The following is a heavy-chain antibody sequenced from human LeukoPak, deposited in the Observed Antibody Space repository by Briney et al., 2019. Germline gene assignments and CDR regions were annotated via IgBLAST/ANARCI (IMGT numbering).Heavy chain of an antibody. Sequence: GGSPRLSCAASGFTFSSFAMTWFRQPPGKGLEWVSVISDSGSNTYYADSVRGRFTISRDNSKNTLYLQMNSLRAEDTAVYYCAKKGATTKDFDYWGQGTLVTVSS. CDR1: GFTFSSFA. D-gene: IGHD1-26*01. CDR3: AKKGATTKDFDY. CDR2: ISDSGSNT. J-gene: IGHJ4*02. V-gene: IGHV3-23*01.